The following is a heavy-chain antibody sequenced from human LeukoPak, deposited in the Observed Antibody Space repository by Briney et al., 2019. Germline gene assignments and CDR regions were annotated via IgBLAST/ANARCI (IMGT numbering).Heavy chain of an antibody. J-gene: IGHJ4*02. Sequence: PGGSLRLSCAASGFTFSSFAMSWVRQSPGKGLEWVSVISSDGSTYYADSGKGRFTISRDNAKNSLYLQMNSLRAEDTAVYYCARDNYYDSSGLGYWGQGTLVTVSS. CDR3: ARDNYYDSSGLGY. V-gene: IGHV3-23*01. D-gene: IGHD3-22*01. CDR2: ISSDGST. CDR1: GFTFSSFA.